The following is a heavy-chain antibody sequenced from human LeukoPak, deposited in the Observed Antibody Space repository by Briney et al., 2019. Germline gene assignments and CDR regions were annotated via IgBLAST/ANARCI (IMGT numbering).Heavy chain of an antibody. CDR1: GFTFSIYW. Sequence: PGGSLRLSCAASGFTFSIYWMHWDRQVPGKGLVWVSRINSDGSDTNYADSVKGRFTTSRDNAKSTVYLQMNSLGLEDTAAYFCARDLTGTLFDYWGQGTLVTVSS. CDR2: INSDGSDT. J-gene: IGHJ4*02. D-gene: IGHD2-8*02. CDR3: ARDLTGTLFDY. V-gene: IGHV3-74*01.